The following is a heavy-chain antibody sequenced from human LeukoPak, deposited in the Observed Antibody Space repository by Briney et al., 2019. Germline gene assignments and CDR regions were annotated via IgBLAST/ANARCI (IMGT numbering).Heavy chain of an antibody. CDR2: IGTAGDT. CDR3: ARGGIAAAGSPTEFDY. J-gene: IGHJ4*02. V-gene: IGHV3-13*01. CDR1: GFTFSSYD. Sequence: PGVSLRLSCAASGFTFSSYDMHWVRQATGKGLEWVSSIGTAGDTYYPGSVKGRFTISRENAKNSLYLQMNSLRAGDTAVYYCARGGIAAAGSPTEFDYWGQGTLVTVSS. D-gene: IGHD6-13*01.